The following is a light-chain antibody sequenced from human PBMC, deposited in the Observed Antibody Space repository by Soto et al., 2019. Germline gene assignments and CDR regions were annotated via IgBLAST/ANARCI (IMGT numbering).Light chain of an antibody. CDR1: SSDVGGYNY. V-gene: IGLV2-14*01. CDR3: SSYTTSNTRQIV. J-gene: IGLJ1*01. Sequence: QSVLARPASGSGAPGQSITISCTGTSSDVGGYNYVSWYQQHPGKAPKFMIYDVSNRPSGVSNRFSGSKSGNTASLTISGLQAEDEADYYCSSYTTSNTRQIVFGTGTKVTVL. CDR2: DVS.